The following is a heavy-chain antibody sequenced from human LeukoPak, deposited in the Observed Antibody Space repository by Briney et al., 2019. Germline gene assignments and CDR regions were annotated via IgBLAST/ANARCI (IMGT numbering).Heavy chain of an antibody. J-gene: IGHJ1*01. D-gene: IGHD2-2*01. CDR2: IYYRGST. CDR3: ARSGRTSISRFQH. Sequence: SETLSLTCTVSGGSISSYYWSWIRQPPGKGLEWIGYIYYRGSTNYNPSLKSRVTISVDTSKNQFSLKLSSVTAADTAVYYCARSGRTSISRFQHWGQGTLVTVSS. V-gene: IGHV4-59*01. CDR1: GGSISSYY.